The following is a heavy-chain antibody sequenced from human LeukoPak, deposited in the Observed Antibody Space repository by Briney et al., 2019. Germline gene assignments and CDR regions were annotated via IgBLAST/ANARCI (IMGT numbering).Heavy chain of an antibody. D-gene: IGHD2/OR15-2a*01. V-gene: IGHV3-48*04. CDR3: ASFSIRTGAYYLDV. J-gene: IGHJ6*03. CDR2: ISPRGTTR. CDR1: GFTFSTYN. Sequence: GGSLRLSCVASGFTFSTYNMNWVRQAPGKGLEWVSHISPRGTTRYYADSVKGRFTISRDNAKNSLYLKMSSLRVVDSAVYYCASFSIRTGAYYLDVWGKGTTVAVSS.